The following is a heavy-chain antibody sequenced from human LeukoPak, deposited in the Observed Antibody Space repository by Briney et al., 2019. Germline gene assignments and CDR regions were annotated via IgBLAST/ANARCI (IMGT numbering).Heavy chain of an antibody. V-gene: IGHV4-4*07. CDR1: GVSISNDF. CDR2: IYSSGST. CDR3: ARRREGLGTTGTTEGIWFDP. J-gene: IGHJ5*02. Sequence: SETLSLTCTVSGVSISNDFWSWLRLPAGKGLEWIGRIYSSGSTTYNPSLKSRVTMSVHTSKNQFSLRLRSVTAADTAVYYCARRREGLGTTGTTEGIWFDPWGQGTLVTVSS. D-gene: IGHD1-1*01.